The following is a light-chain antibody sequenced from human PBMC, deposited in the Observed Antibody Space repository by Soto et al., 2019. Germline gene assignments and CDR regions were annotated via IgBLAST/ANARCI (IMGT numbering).Light chain of an antibody. CDR2: GAF. J-gene: IGKJ2*03. CDR1: QSLSSRH. V-gene: IGKV3-20*01. Sequence: VLTQSPGTLSLSPGERGTLSCRASQSLSSRHLAWYQQKPGQAPRLLIYGAFSRAAGIPDWFSGSGSGTDFTLTISRLEPEDFAVYYCQVYSFGQGTRLELK. CDR3: QVYS.